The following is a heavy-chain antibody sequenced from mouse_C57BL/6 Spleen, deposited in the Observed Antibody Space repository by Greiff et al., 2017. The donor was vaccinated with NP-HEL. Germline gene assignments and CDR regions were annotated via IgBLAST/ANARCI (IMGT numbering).Heavy chain of an antibody. CDR1: GYTFTSYW. Sequence: VQLQQPGAELVKPGASVKLSCKASGYTFTSYWMHWVKQRPGQGLEWIGMIHPNSGSTNYNEKFKSKATLTVDKSSSTAYMQLSSLTSEDSAVYYCAGLEFYCGGGGDYWGQGTTLTVSS. V-gene: IGHV1-64*01. D-gene: IGHD1-1*02. CDR2: IHPNSGST. J-gene: IGHJ2*01. CDR3: AGLEFYCGGGGDY.